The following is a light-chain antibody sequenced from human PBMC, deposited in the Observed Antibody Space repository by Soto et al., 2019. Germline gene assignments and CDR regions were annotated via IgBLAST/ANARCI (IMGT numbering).Light chain of an antibody. CDR2: HVS. CDR3: SSYTSTSTYV. CDR1: SSDVGGYNY. J-gene: IGLJ1*01. V-gene: IGLV2-14*01. Sequence: QSALTQPASVSGSPGQSITISCTGTSSDVGGYNYVSWYQQYPGKAPKLMIYHVSNRLSGVSNRFSGSKSGNSASLTFSGLQAEDEADYYCSSYTSTSTYVFGTGTKVTVL.